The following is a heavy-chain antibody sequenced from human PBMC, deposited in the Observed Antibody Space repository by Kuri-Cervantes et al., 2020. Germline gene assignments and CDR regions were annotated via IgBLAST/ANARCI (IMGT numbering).Heavy chain of an antibody. CDR3: AKGRVGGSSSVPDN. D-gene: IGHD2-15*01. Sequence: GESLKISCAASGVTFNNYWMHWVRQAPGKGLAWVSHINSDGSRTDYADSVRGRFTISRDNSKNTLYLQMNSLRAEDTAVYYCAKGRVGGSSSVPDNWGQGTLVTVSS. V-gene: IGHV3-74*01. J-gene: IGHJ4*02. CDR1: GVTFNNYW. CDR2: INSDGSRT.